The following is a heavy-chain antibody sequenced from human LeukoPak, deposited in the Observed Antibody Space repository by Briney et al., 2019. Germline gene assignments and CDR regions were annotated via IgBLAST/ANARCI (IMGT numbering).Heavy chain of an antibody. J-gene: IGHJ2*01. CDR2: IYHSGST. V-gene: IGHV4-4*02. D-gene: IGHD3-3*01. Sequence: SETLSLTCAVSGGSISSSNWWSWVRQPPGQGLEWIGEIYHSGSTNYNPSLKSRVTISVDKSKNQFSLKLSSVTAADTAVYYCARFDYDFWSGYFDLWGRGTLVTVSS. CDR3: ARFDYDFWSGYFDL. CDR1: GGSISSSNW.